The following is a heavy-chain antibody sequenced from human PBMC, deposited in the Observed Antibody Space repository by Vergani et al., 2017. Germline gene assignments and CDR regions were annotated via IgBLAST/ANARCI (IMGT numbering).Heavy chain of an antibody. Sequence: EVQLVESGGGLVKPGGSLRLSCAASGFTFSSYSMNWVRQAPGKGLEWVSSISSSSSYIYYADSVKGRVTISRDNAKNSLCLQMNSLGAEETAVYYCARDGDCSGGSCFKINWFDRGGQGWLVTV. V-gene: IGHV3-21*01. D-gene: IGHD2-15*01. J-gene: IGHJ5*02. CDR2: ISSSSSYI. CDR3: ARDGDCSGGSCFKINWFDR. CDR1: GFTFSSYS.